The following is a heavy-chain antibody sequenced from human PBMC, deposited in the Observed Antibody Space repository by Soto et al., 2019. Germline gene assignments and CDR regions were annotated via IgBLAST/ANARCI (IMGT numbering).Heavy chain of an antibody. CDR2: IYYSGST. Sequence: PSETLSLTCTVSGGSISSYYWSCIRQPPGKGLEWIGYIYYSGSTNYNPSLKSRVTISVETSKNQFSLKLSSVTAADTAVAYCAREGYCSGGSCHIDYWGQGTLVTVSS. D-gene: IGHD2-15*01. J-gene: IGHJ4*02. CDR3: AREGYCSGGSCHIDY. CDR1: GGSISSYY. V-gene: IGHV4-59*01.